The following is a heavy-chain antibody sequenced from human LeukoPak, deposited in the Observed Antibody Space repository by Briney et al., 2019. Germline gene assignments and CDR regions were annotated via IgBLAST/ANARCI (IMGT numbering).Heavy chain of an antibody. CDR1: GFTFSSYG. CDR2: ISYDGSNK. Sequence: GGSVRLSCAASGFTFSSYGMHWVRQAPGKGLEWVAIISYDGSNKYYADSVKGRFTISRDNSKNTLYLQMNSLRAEDTAVYYCAKVWTMRTYYYDSSGHSSFDYWGQGTLVTVSS. CDR3: AKVWTMRTYYYDSSGHSSFDY. V-gene: IGHV3-30*18. D-gene: IGHD3-22*01. J-gene: IGHJ4*02.